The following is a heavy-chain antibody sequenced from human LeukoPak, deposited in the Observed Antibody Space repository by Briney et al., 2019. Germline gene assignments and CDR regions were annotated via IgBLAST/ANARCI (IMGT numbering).Heavy chain of an antibody. D-gene: IGHD6-13*01. CDR3: AGALSVGAAAGPYNWFDP. CDR2: IYYSGST. CDR1: GGSISSYY. Sequence: SETLSLTCTVSGGSISSYYWSWIRQPPGKGLEWIGYIYYSGSTNYNPSLKSRVTISVDTSKNQFSLKLSSVTAADTAVYYCAGALSVGAAAGPYNWFDPWGQGTLVTVSS. V-gene: IGHV4-59*01. J-gene: IGHJ5*02.